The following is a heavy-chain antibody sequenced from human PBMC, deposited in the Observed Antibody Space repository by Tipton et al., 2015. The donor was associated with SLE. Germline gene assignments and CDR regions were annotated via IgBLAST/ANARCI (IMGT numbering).Heavy chain of an antibody. D-gene: IGHD1-26*01. Sequence: TLSLTCAVYGESFSGYFWTWIRQPPGKGLEWIGEVDPSGSTNYNPSLRSRVTISIDTSKNQFSLGLKSVTAADTAVYYCARGGGAWGYYLDNWGQGNLFPVSS. J-gene: IGHJ4*02. CDR2: VDPSGST. CDR1: GESFSGYF. CDR3: ARGGGAWGYYLDN. V-gene: IGHV4-34*01.